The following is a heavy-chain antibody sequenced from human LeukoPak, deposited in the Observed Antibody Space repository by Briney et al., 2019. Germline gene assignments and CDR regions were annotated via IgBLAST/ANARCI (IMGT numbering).Heavy chain of an antibody. Sequence: PGGSLRLSCAASGFTFDDYAMHWVRQAPGEGLEWVSGISWNSGSIGYADSVKGRFTISRDNAKNSLYLQMNSLRAEDMALYYCAKDMGSSGWYYFDYWGQGTLVTVSS. V-gene: IGHV3-9*03. CDR2: ISWNSGSI. CDR3: AKDMGSSGWYYFDY. D-gene: IGHD6-19*01. J-gene: IGHJ4*02. CDR1: GFTFDDYA.